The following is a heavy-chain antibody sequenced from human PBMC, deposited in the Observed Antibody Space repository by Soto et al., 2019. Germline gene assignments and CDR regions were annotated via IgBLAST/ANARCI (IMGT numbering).Heavy chain of an antibody. D-gene: IGHD6-13*01. CDR2: ISVYNGDT. CDR1: GYTLTSYG. CDR3: ARDRGSIAAAGQGPLDY. V-gene: IGHV1-18*01. Sequence: ASVKVSCKASGYTLTSYGISWVRQAPGQGLEWVGWISVYNGDTHYAQKFQGRVTMTTDTSTSTAYMELRSLRSDDTAVYYCARDRGSIAAAGQGPLDYWGQGTLVTVSS. J-gene: IGHJ4*02.